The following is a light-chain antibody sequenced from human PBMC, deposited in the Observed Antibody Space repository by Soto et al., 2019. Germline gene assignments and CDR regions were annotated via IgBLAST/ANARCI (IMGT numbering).Light chain of an antibody. J-gene: IGKJ2*01. CDR2: AAS. CDR1: QSVRTW. V-gene: IGKV1-5*01. Sequence: DIPMTQSPSTLSASVGDRVTITCRASQSVRTWLAWYQQKPGKAPKLLIYAASSLQSGVPSRFSGSGSGTEFTLTISSLQPDDFATYYCQQYNGHFGQGTKLEIK. CDR3: QQYNGH.